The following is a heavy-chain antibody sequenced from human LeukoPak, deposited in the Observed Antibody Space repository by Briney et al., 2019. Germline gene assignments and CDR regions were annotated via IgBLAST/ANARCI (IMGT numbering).Heavy chain of an antibody. CDR3: ARGLRAGWFDP. CDR1: GGSISSSSYY. J-gene: IGHJ5*02. D-gene: IGHD2-15*01. Sequence: SETLSLTCTVSGGSISSSSYYWGWIRQPPGKGLEWIGSIYYSGSTYYNPSLKGRVTISVDTSKNQFSLKLSSVTAADTAVYYCARGLRAGWFDPWGQGTLVTVSS. V-gene: IGHV4-39*07. CDR2: IYYSGST.